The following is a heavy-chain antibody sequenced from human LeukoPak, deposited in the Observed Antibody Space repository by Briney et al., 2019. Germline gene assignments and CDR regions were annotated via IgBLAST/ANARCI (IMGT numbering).Heavy chain of an antibody. V-gene: IGHV1-2*02. Sequence: ASVKVSCKTSGYTFTNYAITWVRQAPGQGLEWMGWINPNSGGTNYAQKFQGRVTMTRDTSISTAYMELSRLRSDDTAVYYCARDLVGLMVNIVATTNGDFDYWGQGTLVTVSS. CDR3: ARDLVGLMVNIVATTNGDFDY. CDR2: INPNSGGT. D-gene: IGHD5-12*01. CDR1: GYTFTNYA. J-gene: IGHJ4*02.